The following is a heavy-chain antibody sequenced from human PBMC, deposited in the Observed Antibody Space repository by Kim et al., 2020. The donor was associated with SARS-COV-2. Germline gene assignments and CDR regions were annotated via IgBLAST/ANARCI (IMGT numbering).Heavy chain of an antibody. D-gene: IGHD5-12*01. CDR2: IIPIFGTA. V-gene: IGHV1-69*13. J-gene: IGHJ3*02. CDR1: GGTFSSYA. Sequence: SVKVSCKASGGTFSSYAISWVRQASGQGLQWMGGIIPIFGTANYAQTYQGRVTITADESTSTAYMELSSLRSEDTDVYYCAREKTYGGYSGYDAFDIWGQGTMVTVTS. CDR3: AREKTYGGYSGYDAFDI.